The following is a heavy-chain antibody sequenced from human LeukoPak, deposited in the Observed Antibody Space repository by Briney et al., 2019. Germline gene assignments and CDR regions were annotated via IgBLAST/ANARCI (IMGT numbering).Heavy chain of an antibody. Sequence: ASVKVSCKASGGTFSSYAISWAPQAPGQGLEWMGGIIPIFGTANYAQKFQGRVTITADESTSTAYMELSSLRSEDTAVYYCATGGSYYYYGMDVWGQGTTVTVPS. V-gene: IGHV1-69*13. D-gene: IGHD1-26*01. CDR3: ATGGSYYYYGMDV. CDR1: GGTFSSYA. J-gene: IGHJ6*02. CDR2: IIPIFGTA.